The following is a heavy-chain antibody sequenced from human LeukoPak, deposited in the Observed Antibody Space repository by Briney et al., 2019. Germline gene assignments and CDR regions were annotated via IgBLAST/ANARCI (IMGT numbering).Heavy chain of an antibody. J-gene: IGHJ4*02. CDR1: GFTFSNAW. D-gene: IGHD3-22*01. Sequence: GGSLRLSCAASGFTFSNAWMSWVRQAPGKGLEWVGRIKSKTDGGTTDYAAPVRGRFTISRDDSKNTLYLQMNSLKTEDTAVYYCTTDFTTGGSSGYYVFDYWGQGTLVTVSS. V-gene: IGHV3-15*01. CDR3: TTDFTTGGSSGYYVFDY. CDR2: IKSKTDGGTT.